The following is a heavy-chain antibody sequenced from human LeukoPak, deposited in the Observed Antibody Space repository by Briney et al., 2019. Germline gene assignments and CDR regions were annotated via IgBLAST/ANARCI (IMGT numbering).Heavy chain of an antibody. CDR2: IYSTGNT. CDR1: GGSISSYY. D-gene: IGHD6-13*01. J-gene: IGHJ4*02. Sequence: SETLSLTCTVSGGSISSYYWTWIRQPAGKGLEWIGRIYSTGNTNYNPSLKSRVTISVDTSKNQFSLKLSSVTAADTTVYYCARGVYIAAAQYGYWGQGTLVTVSS. CDR3: ARGVYIAAAQYGY. V-gene: IGHV4-4*07.